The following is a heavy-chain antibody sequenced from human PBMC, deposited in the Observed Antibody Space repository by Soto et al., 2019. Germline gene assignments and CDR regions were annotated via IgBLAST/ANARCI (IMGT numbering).Heavy chain of an antibody. Sequence: GEPLKISCDGSGYSFTSYWIGLVLQMPGKGLEWMGIIYPGDSNTRYSPSFQGQVTISADKSISTAYLQWSSLKASDTAMYYCARQGYCSSTACYTVDYWGQGTLVTVSS. D-gene: IGHD2-2*02. CDR3: ARQGYCSSTACYTVDY. CDR1: GYSFTSYW. J-gene: IGHJ4*02. CDR2: IYPGDSNT. V-gene: IGHV5-51*01.